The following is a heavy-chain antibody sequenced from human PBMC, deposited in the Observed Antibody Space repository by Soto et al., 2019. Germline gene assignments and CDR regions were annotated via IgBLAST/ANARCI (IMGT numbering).Heavy chain of an antibody. CDR3: VSEGGGYNVDS. CDR1: GFTFSPYT. V-gene: IGHV3-48*01. D-gene: IGHD1-1*01. Sequence: EVQLVESGGGLVQPGGSLRLSCAASGFTFSPYTMNWVRQAPGKGLECISSITSSSGTIYYADSVKGRFTISRDNAKSSLYLQMNSLRAEDTAVCYCVSEGGGYNVDSWCQGTLVTVSS. CDR2: ITSSSGTI. J-gene: IGHJ4*02.